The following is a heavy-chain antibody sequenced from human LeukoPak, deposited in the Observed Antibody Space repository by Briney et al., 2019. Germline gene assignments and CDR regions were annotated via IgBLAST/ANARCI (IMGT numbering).Heavy chain of an antibody. D-gene: IGHD3-22*01. J-gene: IGHJ4*02. CDR2: IRFDGSDK. CDR3: TKSDTSDYRTYHFNY. CDR1: GFTFSSYG. Sequence: GGSLRLSCAASGFTFSSYGMHWVRQAPGKGLEWVAFIRFDGSDKYYADSVKGRFTISRDDSKNTLYLQMNSLRPEDTAVYHCTKSDTSDYRTYHFNYRGQGTLVTVSS. V-gene: IGHV3-30*02.